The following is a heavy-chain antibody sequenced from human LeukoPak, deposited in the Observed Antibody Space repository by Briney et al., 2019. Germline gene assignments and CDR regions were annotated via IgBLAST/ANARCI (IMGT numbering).Heavy chain of an antibody. D-gene: IGHD6-13*01. V-gene: IGHV4-30-4*02. J-gene: IGHJ4*02. CDR3: ARLTYSSTLSFDY. CDR1: GGSISSGDYY. Sequence: PSETLSLTRTVSGGSISSGDYYWSWIRQPPGKGLEWIGYIYYSGSTYYNPSLKSRLTISIDTSKNQFSLKLSSVTAADTAVYYCARLTYSSTLSFDYWGQGTLVTVSS. CDR2: IYYSGST.